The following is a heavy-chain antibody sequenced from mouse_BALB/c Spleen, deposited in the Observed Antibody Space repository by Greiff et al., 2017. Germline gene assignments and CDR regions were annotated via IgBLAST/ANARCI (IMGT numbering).Heavy chain of an antibody. V-gene: IGHV5-9-4*01. J-gene: IGHJ4*01. CDR3: ARDGKGRAMDY. CDR1: GFTFSSYA. Sequence: EVHLVESGGGLVKPGGSLKLSCAASGFTFSSYAMSWVRQSPEKRLEWVAEISSGGSYTYYPDTVTGRFTISRDNAKNTLYLEMSSLRSEDTAMYYCARDGKGRAMDYWGQGTSVTVSS. CDR2: ISSGGSYT. D-gene: IGHD2-1*01.